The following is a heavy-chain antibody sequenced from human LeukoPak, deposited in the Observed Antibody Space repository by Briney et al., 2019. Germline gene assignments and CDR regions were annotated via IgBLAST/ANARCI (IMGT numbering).Heavy chain of an antibody. V-gene: IGHV3-9*01. CDR3: AKGIAAAKPTLYYFDY. Sequence: PGRSLRLSCAASGFTFDDYAMHWVRHAPGKGLEWVSGISWNSGSIGYADSVKGRFTISRDNAKNSLYLQMNSLRAEDTALYYCAKGIAAAKPTLYYFDYWGQGTLVTVSS. CDR2: ISWNSGSI. D-gene: IGHD6-13*01. CDR1: GFTFDDYA. J-gene: IGHJ4*02.